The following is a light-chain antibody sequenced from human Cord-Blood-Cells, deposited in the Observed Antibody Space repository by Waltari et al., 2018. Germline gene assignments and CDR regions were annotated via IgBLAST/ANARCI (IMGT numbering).Light chain of an antibody. J-gene: IGKJ3*01. CDR3: QQRSNWLFT. CDR1: QSVSSY. CDR2: DAS. V-gene: IGKV3-11*01. Sequence: DIVLTQSPATLSLSPGERATLSCRASQSVSSYLAWYQQKPGQAPRLLIYDASNRASGNPVRFSGSRSGTDFTLTISSLEPEDFAVYYCQQRSNWLFTFGPGTKVDIK.